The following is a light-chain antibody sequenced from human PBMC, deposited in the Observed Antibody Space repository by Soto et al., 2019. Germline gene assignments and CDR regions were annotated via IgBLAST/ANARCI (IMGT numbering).Light chain of an antibody. V-gene: IGKV4-1*01. CDR3: QQYYSTPYT. CDR1: QSLLYSSNNKNY. Sequence: DIVLTQSPDSLAVSLGERATINCKSSQSLLYSSNNKNYLAWYQQKPGQPPRLLFYWASTRESGVPDRFSGSGSGTDFALPISSLQAEDVTFYYCQQYYSTPYTFGQGTKVDIK. CDR2: WAS. J-gene: IGKJ2*01.